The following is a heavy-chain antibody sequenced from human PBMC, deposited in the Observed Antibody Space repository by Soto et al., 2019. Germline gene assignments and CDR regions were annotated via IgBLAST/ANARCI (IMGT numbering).Heavy chain of an antibody. Sequence: GGSLRLSCAASGFTFSSYAMSWVRQAPGKGLEWVSAISGSGGSTYYADSVKGRFTISRDNSKNTLYLQMNSLRAEDTAVYYCAKIQLLYSFEYYYGMDVWGQGTTVTVSS. J-gene: IGHJ6*02. V-gene: IGHV3-23*01. CDR1: GFTFSSYA. CDR2: ISGSGGST. CDR3: AKIQLLYSFEYYYGMDV. D-gene: IGHD2-2*02.